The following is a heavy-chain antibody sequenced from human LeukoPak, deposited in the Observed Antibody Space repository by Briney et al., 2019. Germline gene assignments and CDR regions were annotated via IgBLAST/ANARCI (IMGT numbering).Heavy chain of an antibody. D-gene: IGHD5-18*01. CDR1: GGSISSGDYY. V-gene: IGHV4-30-4*01. Sequence: PSETLSLTCIVSGGSISSGDYYWSWIRQPPGKGPEWIGYIYYSGSTYYNPSLKSRVTISVGTSKNQFSLKLSSVTAADTAVYYCARGTEDTTMVTVGFDYWGQGTLVTVSS. CDR2: IYYSGST. J-gene: IGHJ4*02. CDR3: ARGTEDTTMVTVGFDY.